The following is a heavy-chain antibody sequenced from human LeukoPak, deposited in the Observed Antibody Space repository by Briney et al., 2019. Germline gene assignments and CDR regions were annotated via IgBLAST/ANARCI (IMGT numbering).Heavy chain of an antibody. J-gene: IGHJ4*02. D-gene: IGHD6-19*01. CDR1: GFTFDDYA. CDR2: ISWNSGSI. Sequence: GRSLRLSCAASGFTFDDYAMQWVQQAPGKGLEWVSGISWNSGSIGYADSVKGRFTISRDNPKNSLYLQMNSLRTEDTALYFCAKDYTSGWYGYFFDYWGQGTLVTVSS. V-gene: IGHV3-9*01. CDR3: AKDYTSGWYGYFFDY.